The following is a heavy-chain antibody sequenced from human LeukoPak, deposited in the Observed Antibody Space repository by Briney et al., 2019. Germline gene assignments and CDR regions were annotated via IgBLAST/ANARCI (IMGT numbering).Heavy chain of an antibody. CDR1: GFSFSSYT. V-gene: IGHV3-64*01. D-gene: IGHD1-26*01. J-gene: IGHJ6*03. Sequence: GGSLRLSCAASGFSFSSYTMHWVRQAPGKGLEYVSAIISHGGNTHYTNSVKGRFTISRDNSQNTLYLQMGSLRPDDMAVYHCARVRMGATVSNYYYYYMDVWGKGTTVPFPS. CDR2: IISHGGNT. CDR3: ARVRMGATVSNYYYYYMDV.